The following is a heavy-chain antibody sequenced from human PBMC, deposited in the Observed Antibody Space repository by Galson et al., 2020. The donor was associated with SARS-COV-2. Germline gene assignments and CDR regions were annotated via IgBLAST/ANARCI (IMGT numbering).Heavy chain of an antibody. Sequence: SQTLPLTCAVSGGSISSRRYSWSWIRQPPGKGLEWIGYIYHSGSTYYNPSLKSRVNISVDRSKNQFSLKLSSVTAADTAVYYCALVGTMYYAMDVWGHVTTVTVS. J-gene: IGHJ6*02. V-gene: IGHV4-30-2*01. D-gene: IGHD2-21*02. CDR2: IYHSGST. CDR3: ALVGTMYYAMDV. CDR1: GGSISSRRYS.